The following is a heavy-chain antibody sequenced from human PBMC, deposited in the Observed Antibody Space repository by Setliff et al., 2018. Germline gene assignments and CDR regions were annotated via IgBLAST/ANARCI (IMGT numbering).Heavy chain of an antibody. CDR1: GYTFTSYD. J-gene: IGHJ5*02. CDR2: MNPNSGNT. D-gene: IGHD3-22*01. Sequence: VASVKVSCKASGYTFTSYDINWVRQATGQGLEWMGWMNPNSGNTGYAQKFQGRVTMTRNTSISTAYMELSSLRSEDTAVYFCANQITVVFSWFDPWGQGTLVTVSS. CDR3: ANQITVVFSWFDP. V-gene: IGHV1-8*02.